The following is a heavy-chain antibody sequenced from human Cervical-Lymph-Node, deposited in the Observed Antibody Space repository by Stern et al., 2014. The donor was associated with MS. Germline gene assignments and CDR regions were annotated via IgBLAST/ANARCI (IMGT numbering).Heavy chain of an antibody. CDR3: VRGGFSYGYGLDA. Sequence: VQLVESGSQVRKPGASVKVSCQASGYTFISYDIFWVRQATGQGLEWMGWMNPNNANTGQAQKFQGGVTMTRNISISTAYMELSSLRSDDTAVYYCVRGGFSYGYGLDAWGQGTAVIVSS. CDR2: MNPNNANT. CDR1: GYTFISYD. V-gene: IGHV1-8*01. D-gene: IGHD5-18*01. J-gene: IGHJ6*02.